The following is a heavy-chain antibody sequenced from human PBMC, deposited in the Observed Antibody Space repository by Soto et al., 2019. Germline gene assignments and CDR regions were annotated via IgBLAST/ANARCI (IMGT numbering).Heavy chain of an antibody. D-gene: IGHD6-19*01. CDR3: ARVVVAGGHNWFDP. J-gene: IGHJ5*02. Sequence: ASVKGSCKASGYTFTSYVSSWVRQAPGQGLEWMGWISAYNGNTNYAQKLQGRVTMTTDTSTSTVYMEVRSLRSDDTAVYYCARVVVAGGHNWFDPWGQGTLVTVSS. CDR2: ISAYNGNT. V-gene: IGHV1-18*01. CDR1: GYTFTSYV.